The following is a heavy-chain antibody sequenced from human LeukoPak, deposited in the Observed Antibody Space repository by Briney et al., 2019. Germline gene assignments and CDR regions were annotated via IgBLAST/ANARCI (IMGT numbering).Heavy chain of an antibody. D-gene: IGHD5-18*01. CDR2: IKQDGSEK. V-gene: IGHV3-7*01. Sequence: GGSLRLSCAASGFTLSSYWMSWVRQAPGKGLEWVANIKQDGSEKYYVDSVKGRFTISRDNAKNSLYLQMNSLRAEDTAVYYCARDTATAMVTPEDYWGQGTLVTVSS. J-gene: IGHJ4*02. CDR1: GFTLSSYW. CDR3: ARDTATAMVTPEDY.